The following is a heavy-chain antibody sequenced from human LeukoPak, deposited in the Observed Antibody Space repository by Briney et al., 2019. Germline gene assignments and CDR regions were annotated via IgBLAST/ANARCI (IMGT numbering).Heavy chain of an antibody. V-gene: IGHV4-34*01. J-gene: IGHJ5*02. CDR2: INHSGST. D-gene: IGHD6-13*01. Sequence: SETLSLTCAVYGGSFSAYYWSWIRQPPGKGLEWIGEINHSGSTNYNPSLKSRVTISVDTSKNQFSLKLSSVTAADTAVYYCARGRLPKDAIAAAGRVGNRYNWFDPWGQGTLVTVSS. CDR3: ARGRLPKDAIAAAGRVGNRYNWFDP. CDR1: GGSFSAYY.